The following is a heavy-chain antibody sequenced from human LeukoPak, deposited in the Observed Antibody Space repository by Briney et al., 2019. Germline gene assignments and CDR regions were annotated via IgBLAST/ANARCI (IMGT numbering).Heavy chain of an antibody. CDR1: GYTFTSYY. CDR2: IIPIFGTA. J-gene: IGHJ6*03. Sequence: SVKVSCKASGYTFTSYYMHWVRQAPGQGLEWMGGIIPIFGTANYAQKFQGRVTITTDESTSTAYMELSSLRSEDTAVYYCARGILVRGGGDYYYYMDVWGKGTTVTVSS. D-gene: IGHD3-10*01. CDR3: ARGILVRGGGDYYYYMDV. V-gene: IGHV1-69*05.